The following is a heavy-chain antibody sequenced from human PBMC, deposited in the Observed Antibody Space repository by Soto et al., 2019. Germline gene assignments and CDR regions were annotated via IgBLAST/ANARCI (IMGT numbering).Heavy chain of an antibody. J-gene: IGHJ4*02. D-gene: IGHD2-2*01. Sequence: QVQLQESGPGLVKPSGTLSLTCAVSGGSISSSNWWSWVRQPPGKGLEWIGEIYHSGSTNYNPSLNSRVTISVDKYKTQSSLKLSSVTAADTAVYYSARVISAMATFDYLGQGTLVTVSS. CDR2: IYHSGST. CDR1: GGSISSSNW. CDR3: ARVISAMATFDY. V-gene: IGHV4-4*02.